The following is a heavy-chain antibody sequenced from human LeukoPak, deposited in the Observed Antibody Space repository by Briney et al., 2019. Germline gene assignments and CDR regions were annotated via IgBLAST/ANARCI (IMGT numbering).Heavy chain of an antibody. CDR1: GGTFSSYA. D-gene: IGHD4-17*01. CDR3: ARVLLTTARFDY. CDR2: IIPILGIA. V-gene: IGHV1-69*04. Sequence: RASVKVSCKASGGTFSSYAISWVRQAPGQGLEWMGRIIPILGIANYAQKFQGRVTITADKSTSTAYMELSSLRSEDTAVYYCARVLLTTARFDYWGQGTLVTVSS. J-gene: IGHJ4*02.